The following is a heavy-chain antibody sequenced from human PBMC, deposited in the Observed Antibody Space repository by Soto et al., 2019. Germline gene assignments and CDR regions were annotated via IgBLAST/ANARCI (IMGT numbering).Heavy chain of an antibody. J-gene: IGHJ4*02. D-gene: IGHD6-6*01. Sequence: GGSLRLSCAASGFTFSSYAMSWVRQAPGKGLEWVSAISGSGGSTYYADSVKGRFTISRDNSKNTLYLQMNSLRAEDTAVYCCAKDWSIAARPGGYFDFWGQGTLVTVSS. CDR1: GFTFSSYA. CDR3: AKDWSIAARPGGYFDF. V-gene: IGHV3-23*01. CDR2: ISGSGGST.